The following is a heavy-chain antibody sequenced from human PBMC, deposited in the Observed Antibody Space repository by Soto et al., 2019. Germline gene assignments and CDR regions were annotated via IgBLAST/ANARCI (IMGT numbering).Heavy chain of an antibody. CDR3: ARDAVILLWFGESTLEYYGMDV. J-gene: IGHJ6*02. CDR1: GYTFTSYG. Sequence: ASVKVSCKASGYTFTSYGISWVRQAPGQGLEWMGWISAYNGNTNYAQKLQGRVTMTTDTSTSTAYMELRSLRSDDTAVYYCARDAVILLWFGESTLEYYGMDVWGQGTTVTVSS. CDR2: ISAYNGNT. D-gene: IGHD3-10*01. V-gene: IGHV1-18*01.